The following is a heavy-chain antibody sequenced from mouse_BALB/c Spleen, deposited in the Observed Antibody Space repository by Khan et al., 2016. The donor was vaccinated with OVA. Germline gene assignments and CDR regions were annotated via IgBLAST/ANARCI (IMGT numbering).Heavy chain of an antibody. CDR2: IYPGNVNT. Sequence: QVQLQQSGPELVKPGASVRISCKASGYTFTNYYINWVKQRPGQGLEWIGWIYPGNVNTKYNEKFKDKATLTADKSSSTAYMQLSSLTSEDSAVYFCAREGYYGNYRAWFAYWGQGTLVTVSA. D-gene: IGHD2-1*01. V-gene: IGHV1S56*01. J-gene: IGHJ3*01. CDR1: GYTFTNYY. CDR3: AREGYYGNYRAWFAY.